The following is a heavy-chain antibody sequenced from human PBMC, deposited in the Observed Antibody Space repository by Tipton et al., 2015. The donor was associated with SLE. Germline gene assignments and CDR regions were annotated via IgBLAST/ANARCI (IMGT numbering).Heavy chain of an antibody. V-gene: IGHV4-39*07. CDR2: IYYSGST. Sequence: GLVKPSETLSLTCTVSGGSISSSSYYWGWIRQPPGKGLEWIGRIYYSGSTNYNPSLKSRVTISVDTSKNQFSLRLSSVTAAATAVYYCARGAARRPHPYYYGMDVWGQGTTVSVSS. CDR1: GGSISSSSYY. J-gene: IGHJ6*02. D-gene: IGHD2-15*01. CDR3: ARGAARRPHPYYYGMDV.